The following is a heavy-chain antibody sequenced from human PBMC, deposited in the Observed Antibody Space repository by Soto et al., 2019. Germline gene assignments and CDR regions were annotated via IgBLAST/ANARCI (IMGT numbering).Heavy chain of an antibody. Sequence: QVQLVQSGAEVKKPGASVKVSCKASGYTFTGYYMHWVRQAPGQGLEWMGWINPNSGGTNYAQKFQGWVTMPRDTSISTAYMELSRLRSDDTAVYYCAREYYDYVWGSYPHGPLPGGHYYGMDVWGQGTTVTVSS. J-gene: IGHJ6*02. CDR3: AREYYDYVWGSYPHGPLPGGHYYGMDV. D-gene: IGHD3-16*02. CDR2: INPNSGGT. CDR1: GYTFTGYY. V-gene: IGHV1-2*04.